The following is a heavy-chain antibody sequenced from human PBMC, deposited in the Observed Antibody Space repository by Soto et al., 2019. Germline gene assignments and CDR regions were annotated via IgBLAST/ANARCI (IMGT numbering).Heavy chain of an antibody. CDR1: GGTFSSYG. CDR2: IIPVFGTT. CDR3: ARGLYYYDSSGYSDAFDI. D-gene: IGHD3-22*01. J-gene: IGHJ3*02. Sequence: KVSCKAFGGTFSSYGVSWVRQAPGQGLEWVGRIIPVFGTTHYAQKFQGRVTVTADESTSTAHMELSSLRSEDTAVYHCARGLYYYDSSGYSDAFDIWGQGTMVTVSS. V-gene: IGHV1-69*15.